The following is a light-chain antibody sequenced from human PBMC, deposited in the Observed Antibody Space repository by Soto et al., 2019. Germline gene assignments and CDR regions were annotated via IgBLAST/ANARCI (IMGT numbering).Light chain of an antibody. Sequence: QSALTQPASVSGSPGQSITMSCTGTSSDVGGHKFVSWYQHHPGKAPKLLIYEVNNRPSGVSDRFSGSKSGNTASLTISGLQAEDEADYYCNSYTSSSARVFGGGTKVTVL. V-gene: IGLV2-14*01. CDR1: SSDVGGHKF. CDR3: NSYTSSSARV. J-gene: IGLJ2*01. CDR2: EVN.